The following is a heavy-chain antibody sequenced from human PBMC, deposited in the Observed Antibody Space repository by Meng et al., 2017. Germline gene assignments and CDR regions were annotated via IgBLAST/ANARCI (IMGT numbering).Heavy chain of an antibody. CDR1: GYTFTSYA. D-gene: IGHD3-3*01. J-gene: IGHJ5*02. Sequence: VRLGGAGREVKKPWASVKVSRKTSGYTFTSYAMHWVSQAPGQRLEWMGWINAGNGNTKYSQKFQGRVTITRDTSASTAYMELSSLRSEDTAVYYCARVLPATIFGVVIDSWFDPWGQGTLVTVSS. V-gene: IGHV1-3*01. CDR3: ARVLPATIFGVVIDSWFDP. CDR2: INAGNGNT.